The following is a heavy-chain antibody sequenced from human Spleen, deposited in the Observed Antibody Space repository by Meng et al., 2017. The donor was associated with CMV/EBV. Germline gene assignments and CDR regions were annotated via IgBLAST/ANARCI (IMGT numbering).Heavy chain of an antibody. D-gene: IGHD2-2*02. V-gene: IGHV4-59*01. J-gene: IGHJ3*02. CDR3: ARNHCSSTSCYMVEGAFDI. Sequence: SETLSLTCTVSGGSISRYYWSWIRQPPGKGLEWIGYIYYSGSTNYNPSLKSRVTISVDTSKNQFSLKLSSVTAADTAVYYCARNHCSSTSCYMVEGAFDIWGQGTMVTVSS. CDR2: IYYSGST. CDR1: GGSISRYY.